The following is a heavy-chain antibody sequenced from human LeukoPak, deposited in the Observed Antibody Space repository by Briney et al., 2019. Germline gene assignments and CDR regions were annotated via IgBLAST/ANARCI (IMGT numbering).Heavy chain of an antibody. CDR2: ISSSGSTI. V-gene: IGHV3-11*04. J-gene: IGHJ3*02. CDR1: GFTVSSNY. Sequence: GGSLRLSCAASGFTVSSNYMSWVRQAPGKGLEWVSYISSSGSTIYYADSVKGRFTISRDNAKNSLYLQMNSLRAEDTAVYYCARESSPEDAFDIWGQGTKVTVSS. D-gene: IGHD1-14*01. CDR3: ARESSPEDAFDI.